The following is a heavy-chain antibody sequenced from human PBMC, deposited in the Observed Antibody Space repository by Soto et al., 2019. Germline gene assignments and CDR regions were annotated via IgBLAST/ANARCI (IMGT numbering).Heavy chain of an antibody. Sequence: PSETLSLTCTVSGGSISPFYWSWVRQPPGKGLEWIGYLYYSGNTNYNPSLKSRVTISVDASKNQVSLRLTSVTAADTAVYYCARGWGVSPRYFDYWGRGTMGAVAS. D-gene: IGHD3-16*01. V-gene: IGHV4-59*01. CDR2: LYYSGNT. CDR1: GGSISPFY. CDR3: ARGWGVSPRYFDY. J-gene: IGHJ4*02.